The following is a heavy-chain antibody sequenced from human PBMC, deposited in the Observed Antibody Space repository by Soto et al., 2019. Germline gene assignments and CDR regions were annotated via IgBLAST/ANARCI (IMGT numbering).Heavy chain of an antibody. D-gene: IGHD3-9*01. J-gene: IGHJ4*02. CDR1: GGSISSSSYY. V-gene: IGHV4-39*01. Sequence: SDTLSLTCTVSGGSISSSSYYWGWIRQPPGKGLEWIGSIYYSGSTYYNPSLKSRVTISVDTSKNQFSLKLSSVTAADTAVYYCARHGMGYFDWLFWNLDYSGQGTLATV. CDR3: ARHGMGYFDWLFWNLDY. CDR2: IYYSGST.